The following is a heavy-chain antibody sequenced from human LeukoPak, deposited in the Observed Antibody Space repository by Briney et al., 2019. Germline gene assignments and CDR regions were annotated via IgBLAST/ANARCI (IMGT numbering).Heavy chain of an antibody. CDR1: GFTFSNAW. CDR3: AKDRGYDSSGYYTPGLFDY. Sequence: GGSLRLSCAASGFTFSNAWMSWVRQAPGKGLEWIGRIKTKSDGGTTDYAAPVKGRFTMSRDDSKNTLYLQMNSLRAEDTAVYYCAKDRGYDSSGYYTPGLFDYWGQGTLVTVSS. J-gene: IGHJ4*02. D-gene: IGHD3-22*01. CDR2: IKTKSDGGTT. V-gene: IGHV3-15*01.